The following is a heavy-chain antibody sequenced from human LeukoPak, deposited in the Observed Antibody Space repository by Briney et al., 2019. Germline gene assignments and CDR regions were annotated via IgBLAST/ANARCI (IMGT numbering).Heavy chain of an antibody. J-gene: IGHJ4*02. CDR3: ARESNYPFDY. CDR2: INSDGSST. D-gene: IGHD4-11*01. V-gene: IGHV3-74*01. Sequence: GGSLRLSCAASGFTFSSYWVHWVRQAPGKGLVWVSRINSDGSSTSYADSVKGRVTISRDNAKNPLYLQMNSLRAEDTAVYYCARESNYPFDYWGQGTLVTVSS. CDR1: GFTFSSYW.